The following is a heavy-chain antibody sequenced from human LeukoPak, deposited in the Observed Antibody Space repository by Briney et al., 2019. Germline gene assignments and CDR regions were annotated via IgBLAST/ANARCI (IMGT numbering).Heavy chain of an antibody. D-gene: IGHD6-13*01. Sequence: GRSLRLSCAASGFTFSSYAMHWVRQAPGKGLEWLAQIWYDGSNKYYVDSVKGRFTTSRDNSKNTVYLQMNSLRAEDTAVYFCARDGQQLAPYAMDVWGQGTTVTVSS. J-gene: IGHJ6*02. V-gene: IGHV3-33*08. CDR2: IWYDGSNK. CDR1: GFTFSSYA. CDR3: ARDGQQLAPYAMDV.